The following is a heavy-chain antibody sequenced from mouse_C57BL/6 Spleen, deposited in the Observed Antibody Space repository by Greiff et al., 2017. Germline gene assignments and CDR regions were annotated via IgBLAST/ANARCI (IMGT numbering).Heavy chain of an antibody. CDR3: ARREGHCDY. CDR1: GFNIKNTY. V-gene: IGHV14-3*01. Sequence: VQLRQSVAELVRPGASVKLSCTASGFNIKNTYMHLVKQRPEQGLEWIGRIDPANGNTKYAPKFLGKATITSDTSSNTASLQLSSLTSEDAAIYYCARREGHCDYWGQGTTLTVSS. J-gene: IGHJ2*01. D-gene: IGHD3-3*01. CDR2: IDPANGNT.